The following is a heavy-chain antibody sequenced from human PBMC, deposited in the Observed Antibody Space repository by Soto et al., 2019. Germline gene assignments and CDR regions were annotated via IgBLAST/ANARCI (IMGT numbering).Heavy chain of an antibody. J-gene: IGHJ6*01. D-gene: IGHD6-19*01. Sequence: ASVKVSCKASGYTFTGYYMHWVRQAPGQVLEWMVCINPNSGGTNYAQKFQGWVTMTRDTSISTAYMELSRLRSDETAVYYCARFTYSSGWYGYGMDFWGQGTSVIVSS. V-gene: IGHV1-2*04. CDR2: INPNSGGT. CDR3: ARFTYSSGWYGYGMDF. CDR1: GYTFTGYY.